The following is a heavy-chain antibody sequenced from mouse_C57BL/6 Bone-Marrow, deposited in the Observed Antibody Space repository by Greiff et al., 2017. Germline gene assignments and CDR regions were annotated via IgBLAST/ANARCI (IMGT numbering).Heavy chain of an antibody. D-gene: IGHD1-1*02. V-gene: IGHV1-82*01. J-gene: IGHJ4*01. CDR2: IYPGDGDT. CDR3: ARSLWSYAMDY. CDR1: GYAFSSSW. Sequence: VQLQQSGPELVKPGASVKISCKASGYAFSSSWMNWVKQRPGKGLEWIGRIYPGDGDTNYNGKFKGKATLTADKSSSTAYIQLSSLTSEDSAVYFCARSLWSYAMDYWGQGTSVTVSS.